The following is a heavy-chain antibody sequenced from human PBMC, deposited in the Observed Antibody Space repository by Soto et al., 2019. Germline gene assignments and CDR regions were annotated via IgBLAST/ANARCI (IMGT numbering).Heavy chain of an antibody. V-gene: IGHV3-21*01. CDR1: GFTFSSYA. J-gene: IGHJ3*02. CDR2: ISSSSSYI. CDR3: ARAIYIAAAGPDAFDI. Sequence: GGSLRLSCAASGFTFSSYAMNWVRQAPGKGLEWVSSISSSSSYIYYADSVKGRFTISRDNAKNSLYLQMNSLRAEDTAVYYCARAIYIAAAGPDAFDIWGQGTMVTVSS. D-gene: IGHD6-13*01.